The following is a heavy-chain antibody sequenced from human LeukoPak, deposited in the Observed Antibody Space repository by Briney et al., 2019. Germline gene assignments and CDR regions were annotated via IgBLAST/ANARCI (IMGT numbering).Heavy chain of an antibody. D-gene: IGHD6-13*01. V-gene: IGHV3-23*01. CDR1: GFTFSSYA. CDR2: ISGSGGST. CDR3: ARNGYSSSWYRN. J-gene: IGHJ4*02. Sequence: GGSLRLSCAASGFTFSSYAMSWVRQAPGKGLEWVSAISGSGGSTYYADSVQGRFTISRDNSKSTLCLQMNSLRAEDTAVYYCARNGYSSSWYRNWGQGTLVTVSS.